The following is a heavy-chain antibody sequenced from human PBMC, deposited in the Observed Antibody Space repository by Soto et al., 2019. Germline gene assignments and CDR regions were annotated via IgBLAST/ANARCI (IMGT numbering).Heavy chain of an antibody. CDR2: INHSGST. D-gene: IGHD3-9*01. V-gene: IGHV4-34*01. Sequence: SETLSLTCAVYGGSFSGYYWSWIRQPPGKGLEWIGEINHSGSTNYNPSLKSRVTISVDTSKNQFSLKLSSVTAADTAVYYCASALTGDYVGFDYWGQGTPVTVSS. CDR3: ASALTGDYVGFDY. J-gene: IGHJ4*02. CDR1: GGSFSGYY.